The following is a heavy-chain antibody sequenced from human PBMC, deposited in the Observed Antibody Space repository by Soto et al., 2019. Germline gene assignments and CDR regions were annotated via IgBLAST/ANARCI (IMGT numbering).Heavy chain of an antibody. V-gene: IGHV4-59*01. CDR1: GGSISSYY. J-gene: IGHJ4*02. D-gene: IGHD3-22*01. Sequence: SATLSLTCTVSGGSISSYYWSWIRQPPGKGLEWIGYIYYSGSTNYNPSLKSRVTISVDTSKNQFSLKLSSVTAADTAVYYCARTFTYYYDSSGYYFDYWGQGTLVTVS. CDR3: ARTFTYYYDSSGYYFDY. CDR2: IYYSGST.